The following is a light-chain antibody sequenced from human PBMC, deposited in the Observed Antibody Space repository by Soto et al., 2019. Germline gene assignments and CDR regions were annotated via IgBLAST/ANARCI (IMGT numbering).Light chain of an antibody. J-gene: IGKJ1*01. CDR1: QSVNNN. V-gene: IGKV3D-15*02. Sequence: EIVMTQSPATLSVSPGERATLSCRASQSVNNNLAWYQQKPGQAPRLLIHGASSRATGIPARFSGSGSGTDFTLTISRLEPEDFAVYYCQQYAKAPLTFGQGTKVDIK. CDR2: GAS. CDR3: QQYAKAPLT.